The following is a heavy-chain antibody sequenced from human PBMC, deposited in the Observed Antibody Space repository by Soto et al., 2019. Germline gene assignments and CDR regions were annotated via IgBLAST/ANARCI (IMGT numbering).Heavy chain of an antibody. Sequence: EVLLLESGGGLVQPGGSLRLSCATSGFGFSSYAMSWVRQAAGKGLEWVSTISGSGGSTHYTDSVKGRFTISRDNFKNTLYLQMNSLRAEDTAVYYCARDGSGSYYLASWGQGTLVTVSS. CDR1: GFGFSSYA. V-gene: IGHV3-23*01. CDR3: ARDGSGSYYLAS. CDR2: ISGSGGST. D-gene: IGHD1-26*01. J-gene: IGHJ5*02.